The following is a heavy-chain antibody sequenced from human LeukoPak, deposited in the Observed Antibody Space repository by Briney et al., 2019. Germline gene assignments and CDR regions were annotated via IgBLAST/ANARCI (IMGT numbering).Heavy chain of an antibody. D-gene: IGHD3-10*01. CDR2: IIPILGIA. Sequence: ASVKVSCKASGGTFSSYAISWVRQAPGQGLEWMGRIIPILGIANYAQKFQGRVTITADKSTSTAYMELSSLRSEDTDVYYCARWAYYYGSGSHTTPGAFDIWGQGTMVTVSS. CDR1: GGTFSSYA. J-gene: IGHJ3*02. CDR3: ARWAYYYGSGSHTTPGAFDI. V-gene: IGHV1-69*04.